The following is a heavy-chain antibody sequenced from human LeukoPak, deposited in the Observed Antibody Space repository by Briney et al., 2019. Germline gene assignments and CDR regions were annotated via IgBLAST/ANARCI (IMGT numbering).Heavy chain of an antibody. CDR3: ARASTSCYACDAFDI. CDR2: IIPIFGTA. D-gene: IGHD2-2*01. CDR1: GGTFSSYA. J-gene: IGHJ3*02. Sequence: ASVKVSCKASGGTFSSYAISWVRQAPGQGLEWMGGIIPIFGTANYAQKFQGRVTITADESTSTAYMELSSLRSEDTAVYYCARASTSCYACDAFDIRGQGTMVTVSS. V-gene: IGHV1-69*13.